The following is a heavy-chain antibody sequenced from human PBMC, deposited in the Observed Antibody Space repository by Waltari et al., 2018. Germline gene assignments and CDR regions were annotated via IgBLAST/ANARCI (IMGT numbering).Heavy chain of an antibody. Sequence: EVQLLQSEAEVKKPGATVKISCKSSGYTFTDYYIHWVKQTPGKGLEWMGRVGPKDGETIYAEKFQDRVTISADTSTDTVYMIMNGLRFDDTALYFCSRSGSDDWFDPWGRGTPVTVVS. V-gene: IGHV1-69-2*01. CDR1: GYTFTDYY. CDR3: SRSGSDDWFDP. CDR2: VGPKDGET. D-gene: IGHD2-15*01. J-gene: IGHJ5*02.